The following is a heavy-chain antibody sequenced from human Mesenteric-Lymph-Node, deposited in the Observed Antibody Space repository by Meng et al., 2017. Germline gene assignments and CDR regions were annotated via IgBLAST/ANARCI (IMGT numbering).Heavy chain of an antibody. Sequence: GGSLRLSCVASGFTFSGYWMHWVRQAPGQGLVWVSRINGDGSSTTYADSVKGRFTISRDNAKNTLYLQMNSLRAEDTAVYYCTGAVNDDNGETFWGQGTMVTVSS. V-gene: IGHV3-74*03. CDR2: INGDGSST. CDR3: TGAVNDDNGETF. D-gene: IGHD4/OR15-4a*01. J-gene: IGHJ4*02. CDR1: GFTFSGYW.